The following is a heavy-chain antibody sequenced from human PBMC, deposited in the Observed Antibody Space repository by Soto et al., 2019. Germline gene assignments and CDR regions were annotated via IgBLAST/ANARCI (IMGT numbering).Heavy chain of an antibody. CDR2: IDWDDDK. D-gene: IGHD3-22*01. CDR3: ARMYYYDSSGYGSFDP. CDR1: GFSLSTSGMC. J-gene: IGHJ5*02. Sequence: ESGPTLVNPTQTLTLTCTFSGFSLSTSGMCVSWIRQPPGKALEWLALIDWDDDKYYSTSLKTRLTISKDTSKNQVVLTMTNMDPVDTATYYCARMYYYDSSGYGSFDPWGQGTLVTVSS. V-gene: IGHV2-70*01.